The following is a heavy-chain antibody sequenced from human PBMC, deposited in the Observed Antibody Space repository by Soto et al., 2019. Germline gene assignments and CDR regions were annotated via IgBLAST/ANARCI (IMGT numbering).Heavy chain of an antibody. D-gene: IGHD3-10*01. CDR2: IVPIYGTT. Sequence: QVQLVQSGAEVKKPGSSVKVSCKVSGGTFSNYAIDWVRLAPGHGLEWMGGIVPIYGTTYYTQKFQGRATIIADDTTTTAYLEITSLRSEETAIYYCARVDSLASIYNNHGLDVWGQGTAVTVSS. CDR1: GGTFSNYA. J-gene: IGHJ6*02. CDR3: ARVDSLASIYNNHGLDV. V-gene: IGHV1-69*12.